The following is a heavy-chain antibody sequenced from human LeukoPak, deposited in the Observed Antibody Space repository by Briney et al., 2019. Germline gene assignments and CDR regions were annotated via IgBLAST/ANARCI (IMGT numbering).Heavy chain of an antibody. J-gene: IGHJ4*02. V-gene: IGHV3-33*06. CDR2: IWYDGSNK. Sequence: PGRSLRLSCAASGFTFSSYGMHWVRQAPGKGLEWVAVIWYDGSNKYYADSVKGRFTISRDNSKNTLYLQMNSLRAEDTAVYYCAKDPLIGFGDRPFKHGGFDYWGQGTLVTVSS. CDR3: AKDPLIGFGDRPFKHGGFDY. D-gene: IGHD3-10*01. CDR1: GFTFSSYG.